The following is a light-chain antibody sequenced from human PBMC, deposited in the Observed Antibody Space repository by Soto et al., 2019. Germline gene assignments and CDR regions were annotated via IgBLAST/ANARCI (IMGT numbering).Light chain of an antibody. Sequence: QSALTQPASVSGSPGQSITISCTGTSSDVGRYNYVSWYQQHPGKAPKLMIYEVSNRPSGVSNRFSGSKSGNTASLTISGLQAEDEADYYCSSYTSSSIFYVFGTGTKLTVL. V-gene: IGLV2-14*01. CDR1: SSDVGRYNY. CDR2: EVS. CDR3: SSYTSSSIFYV. J-gene: IGLJ1*01.